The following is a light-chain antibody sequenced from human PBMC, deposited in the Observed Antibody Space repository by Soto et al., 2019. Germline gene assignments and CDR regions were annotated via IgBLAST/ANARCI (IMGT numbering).Light chain of an antibody. CDR1: SSNIGSKT. CDR3: AAWDDSRVV. J-gene: IGLJ2*01. V-gene: IGLV1-44*01. Sequence: QSVLTQPPSASGTPGQRVTISCSGSSSNIGSKTVNWYQQLPGTAPKLLIYSSNQRPSGVPARFSGSKSGTSASLAISGLQSEDEADYYCAAWDDSRVVFGGGTKLTVL. CDR2: SSN.